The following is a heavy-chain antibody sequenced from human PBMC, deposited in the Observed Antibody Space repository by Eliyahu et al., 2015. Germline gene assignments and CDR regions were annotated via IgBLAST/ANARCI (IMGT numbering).Heavy chain of an antibody. Sequence: QVQLQESGPGLVKPSQTLSLTCTVSGGSISXGXYYWSWIRQPAGKGXEWIGRIXTSGSTNXNPSLKSRVTISVDTXKNQFSLKLSSVTAADTAVYYCARDLYAYSSSPGGDWGQGTLVTVSS. V-gene: IGHV4-61*02. CDR2: IXTSGST. CDR1: GGSISXGXYY. D-gene: IGHD6-6*01. J-gene: IGHJ4*02. CDR3: ARDLYAYSSSPGGD.